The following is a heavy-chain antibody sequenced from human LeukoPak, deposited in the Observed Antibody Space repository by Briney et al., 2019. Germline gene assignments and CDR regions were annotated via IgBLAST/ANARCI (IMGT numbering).Heavy chain of an antibody. V-gene: IGHV4-59*08. D-gene: IGHD2/OR15-2a*01. CDR3: ARHDPVGHFLRGMDV. CDR2: IYYTGST. CDR1: GGSVSGNF. J-gene: IGHJ6*02. Sequence: ASETLSLTCAVSGGSVSGNFWSWSRQPPGKGLEWIGYIYYTGSTIYNPSLRSRVTMSVDVSKNQFSLNLSSVTAADTAVYYCARHDPVGHFLRGMDVWGQGTTVTVSS.